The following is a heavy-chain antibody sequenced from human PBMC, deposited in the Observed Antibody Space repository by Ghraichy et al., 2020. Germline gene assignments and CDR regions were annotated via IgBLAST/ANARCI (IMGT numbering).Heavy chain of an antibody. Sequence: ETLSLTCAASGFTFSSYWMHWVRQAPGKGLVWVSRINSDGTTTNYADSVKGRFTISRDNAKNTLYLQMNSLRGEDTAVYYCTRDRPIDYWGQGTLVTVSS. CDR1: GFTFSSYW. J-gene: IGHJ4*02. V-gene: IGHV3-74*01. CDR3: TRDRPIDY. CDR2: INSDGTTT.